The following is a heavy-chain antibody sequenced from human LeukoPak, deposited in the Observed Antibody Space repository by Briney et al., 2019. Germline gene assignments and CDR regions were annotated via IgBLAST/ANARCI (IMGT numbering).Heavy chain of an antibody. CDR1: GGSFSGYY. Sequence: SETLSLTCAVYGGSFSGYYWSWIRQPPGKGLEWIGEINHSGSTNYNPSLKSRVTISLDKSKNQFSLDLTSVTAADTAVYYCATRWVLTGEPYWGQGTLVTVSS. J-gene: IGHJ4*02. CDR3: ATRWVLTGEPY. CDR2: INHSGST. D-gene: IGHD7-27*01. V-gene: IGHV4-34*01.